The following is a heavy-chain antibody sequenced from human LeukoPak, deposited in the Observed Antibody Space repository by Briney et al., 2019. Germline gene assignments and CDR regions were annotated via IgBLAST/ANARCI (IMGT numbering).Heavy chain of an antibody. Sequence: SETLSLTCAVYGGSFSGYYWSWIRQPPGKGLEWIGEINHSGSTNYNPSLKSRVTISVDTSKNQFSLKLGSVTAADTAVYYCARHTDLSTDYWGQGTLVTVSS. V-gene: IGHV4-34*01. CDR3: ARHTDLSTDY. D-gene: IGHD2-8*02. CDR2: INHSGST. CDR1: GGSFSGYY. J-gene: IGHJ4*02.